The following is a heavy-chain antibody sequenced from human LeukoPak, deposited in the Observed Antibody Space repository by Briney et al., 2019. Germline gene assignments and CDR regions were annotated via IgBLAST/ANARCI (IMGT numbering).Heavy chain of an antibody. CDR2: INPSSGGT. V-gene: IGHV1-2*02. CDR1: GYTFTGYY. J-gene: IGHJ4*02. D-gene: IGHD2-21*02. Sequence: ASVEVSCKASGYTFTGYYMHWVRQAPGQGVEWMGWINPSSGGTNYAQKFQGRITMTRDTSISTAYMELSRLRSEDTAVYYCARVPVAYCGGDCYSDIDYWGQGTLVTVSS. CDR3: ARVPVAYCGGDCYSDIDY.